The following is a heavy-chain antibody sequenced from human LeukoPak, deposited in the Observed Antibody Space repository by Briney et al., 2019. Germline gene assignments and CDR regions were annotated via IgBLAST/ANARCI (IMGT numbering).Heavy chain of an antibody. CDR3: ARKVTGTTYFDL. J-gene: IGHJ4*02. Sequence: PGGSLRLSCAASGFTFSSYEGNWVRQAPGKGLEWVSYMSSSGATIYYADSVKGRFTISRDNAENSVYLQMDSLRAEDTAVYFCARKVTGTTYFDLWGQGTLVTVSS. CDR1: GFTFSSYE. CDR2: MSSSGATI. V-gene: IGHV3-48*03. D-gene: IGHD1-1*01.